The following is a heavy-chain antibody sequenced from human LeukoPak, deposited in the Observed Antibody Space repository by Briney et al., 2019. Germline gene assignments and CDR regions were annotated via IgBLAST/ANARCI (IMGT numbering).Heavy chain of an antibody. D-gene: IGHD6-19*01. V-gene: IGHV4-39*01. J-gene: IGHJ4*02. CDR3: ARRTASSGSWVFDY. CDR2: IYYSGRT. CDR1: GGSISSGGYY. Sequence: SQTLSLTCTVSGGSISSGGYYWGWIRQPPGKGLEWIGSIYYSGRTYYNPSLKSRVTISVDTSKNQFSLNLSSVTAADTAVYYCARRTASSGSWVFDYWGQGTLVTVSS.